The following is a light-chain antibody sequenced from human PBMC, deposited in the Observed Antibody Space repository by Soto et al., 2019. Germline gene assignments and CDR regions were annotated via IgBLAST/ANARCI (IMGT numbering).Light chain of an antibody. CDR2: DAY. V-gene: IGKV3-11*01. CDR1: QSFRGL. J-gene: IGKJ5*01. CDR3: QQRHMWPIT. Sequence: EVVLTQSPVTLSLSPGERATLSCRASQSFRGLLAWYQQKPGQAPRLLIYDAYNRATGIPPRFSGSGSGTDFTLTISILEPEDSAVYYCQQRHMWPITCGQGTRLEIK.